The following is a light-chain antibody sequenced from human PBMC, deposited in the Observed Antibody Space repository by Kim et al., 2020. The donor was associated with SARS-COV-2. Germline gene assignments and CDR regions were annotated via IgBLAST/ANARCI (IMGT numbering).Light chain of an antibody. J-gene: IGKJ4*01. CDR1: QSVLYSINNLNY. CDR3: QHYYSDYPT. Sequence: DIVMTQSPDSLGVSLGERATINCKSSQSVLYSINNLNYLAWYQQKPGQPPQLLIYWASTRQSGVPDRFSGSGSGTDFTLTISSLQAEDVAVDYCQHYYSDYPTFCGGTKVEI. CDR2: WAS. V-gene: IGKV4-1*01.